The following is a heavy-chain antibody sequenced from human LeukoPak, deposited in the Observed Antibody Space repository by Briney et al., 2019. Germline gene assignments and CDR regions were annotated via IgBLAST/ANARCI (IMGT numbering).Heavy chain of an antibody. CDR3: ARRRIVGATSKVRWFDP. J-gene: IGHJ5*02. CDR2: IYYSGST. D-gene: IGHD1-26*01. Sequence: SETLSLTCTVSGGSISSYYWSWIRQPPGKGLEWIGYIYYSGSTNYNPSLKSRVTISVDTSKNQFSLKLSSVTAADTAVYYCARRRIVGATSKVRWFDPWGQGTLVTVSS. V-gene: IGHV4-59*01. CDR1: GGSISSYY.